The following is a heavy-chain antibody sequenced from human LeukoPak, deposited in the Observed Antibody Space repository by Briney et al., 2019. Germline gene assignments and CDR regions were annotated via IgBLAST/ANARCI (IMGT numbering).Heavy chain of an antibody. CDR2: IIPIFGTA. V-gene: IGHV1-69*05. CDR3: AREGRGGNSHRPWDY. D-gene: IGHD4-23*01. Sequence: ASVKVSCKASGGTFSSYAISWAQQAPGQGLEWMGGIIPIFGTANYAQKFQGRVTITTDESTSTAYMELSSLRSEDTAVYYCAREGRGGNSHRPWDYWGQGTLVTVSS. J-gene: IGHJ4*02. CDR1: GGTFSSYA.